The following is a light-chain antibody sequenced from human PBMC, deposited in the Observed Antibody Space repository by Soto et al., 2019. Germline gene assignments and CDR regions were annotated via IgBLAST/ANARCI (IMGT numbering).Light chain of an antibody. CDR2: LGF. CDR3: MQALELRK. CDR1: QSLLYSNGYNY. Sequence: DIVMTQSPLSLTVTPGEPASISCRSSQSLLYSNGYNYFDWYLQKPGQSPQLLIYLGFNRASGVPDRFSGSGSGTDFTLKISRVEAEDVGVYYCMQALELRKFGQGTKVDIK. J-gene: IGKJ1*01. V-gene: IGKV2-28*01.